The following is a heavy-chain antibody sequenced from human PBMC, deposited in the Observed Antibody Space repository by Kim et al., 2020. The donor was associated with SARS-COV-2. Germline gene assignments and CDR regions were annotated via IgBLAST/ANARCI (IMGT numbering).Heavy chain of an antibody. D-gene: IGHD6-6*01. CDR2: INAGNGNT. V-gene: IGHV1-3*01. J-gene: IGHJ6*02. Sequence: ASVKVSCKASGYTFTSYAMHWVRQAPGQRLEWMGWINAGNGNTKYSQKFQGRVTNTRDTSASTAYMELSSLRSEDTAVYYCARDCRPIDRSSSVYNYYGMDVWGQGTPVTVSS. CDR3: ARDCRPIDRSSSVYNYYGMDV. CDR1: GYTFTSYA.